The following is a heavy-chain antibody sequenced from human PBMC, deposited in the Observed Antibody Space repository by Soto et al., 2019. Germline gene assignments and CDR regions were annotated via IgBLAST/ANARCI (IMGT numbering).Heavy chain of an antibody. Sequence: ASVKVSCKASGYTFTSYYMHWVRQAPGQGLEWMGIINPSGGSTSYAQKFQGRVTMTTDTSTSTAYMELRSLRSDDTAVYYCARAGSHYYYYYMDVWGKGTTVTVSS. J-gene: IGHJ6*03. V-gene: IGHV1-46*01. CDR2: INPSGGST. CDR3: ARAGSHYYYYYMDV. CDR1: GYTFTSYY.